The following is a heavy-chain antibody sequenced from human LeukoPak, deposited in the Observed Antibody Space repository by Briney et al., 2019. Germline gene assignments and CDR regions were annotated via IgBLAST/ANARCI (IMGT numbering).Heavy chain of an antibody. J-gene: IGHJ5*02. CDR3: ASGTGIVLRFLEWLLRS. CDR2: INPNSGGT. V-gene: IGHV1-2*02. D-gene: IGHD3-3*01. CDR1: GGTFSSYA. Sequence: ASVKVSCKASGGTFSSYAISWVRQAPGQGLEWMGWINPNSGGTNYAQKFQGRVTMTRDTSISTAYMGLSRLRSDDTAVYYCASGTGIVLRFLEWLLRSWGQGTLVTVSS.